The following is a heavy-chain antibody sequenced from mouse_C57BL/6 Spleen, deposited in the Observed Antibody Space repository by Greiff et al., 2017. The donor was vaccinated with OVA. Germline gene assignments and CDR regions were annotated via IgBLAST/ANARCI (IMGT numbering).Heavy chain of an antibody. V-gene: IGHV1-59*01. CDR1: GYTFTSYW. D-gene: IGHD2-5*01. CDR2: IDPSDSYT. J-gene: IGHJ3*01. Sequence: QVQLQQPGAELVRPGTSVKLSCKASGYTFTSYWMHWVKQRPGQGLEWIGVIDPSDSYTNYNQKFKGKATLTVDTSSSTAYMQLSSLTSEDSAVYYCARGNSNYAWFAYWGKGTLVTVSA. CDR3: ARGNSNYAWFAY.